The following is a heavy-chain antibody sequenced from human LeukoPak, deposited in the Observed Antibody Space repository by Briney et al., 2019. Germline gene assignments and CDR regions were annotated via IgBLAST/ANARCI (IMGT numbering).Heavy chain of an antibody. J-gene: IGHJ6*02. CDR2: ISWDGGST. CDR3: AKAAGGSYCGGDCYSDV. CDR1: GFTFDDYT. V-gene: IGHV3-43*01. D-gene: IGHD2-21*02. Sequence: GGSLRLSCAASGFTFDDYTMHWVRQAPGKGLEWVSLISWDGGSTYYADSVKGRFTISRDNSKNSLYLQMNSLRTEDTALYYCAKAAGGSYCGGDCYSDVWGQGTTVTVSS.